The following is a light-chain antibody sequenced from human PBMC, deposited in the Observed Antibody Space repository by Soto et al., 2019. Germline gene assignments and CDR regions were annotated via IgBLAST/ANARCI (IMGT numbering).Light chain of an antibody. CDR2: DAS. V-gene: IGKV3-11*01. Sequence: EIVLTQSPAILSMSPGERATLSCRASQSVSSYFAWYQQKPGQAPRLLIYDASNRATGVPARFSGSGSGTDFTLTISCIEPEDFAVYYCQQRRYWPVTFGQGTKV. CDR1: QSVSSY. J-gene: IGKJ1*01. CDR3: QQRRYWPVT.